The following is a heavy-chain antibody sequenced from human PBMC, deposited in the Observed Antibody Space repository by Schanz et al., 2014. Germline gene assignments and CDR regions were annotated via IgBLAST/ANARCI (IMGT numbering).Heavy chain of an antibody. CDR3: AKDLLYGAPMPLNHLDY. Sequence: EVQLVESGGGLVKPGGSLRLSCAASGFTFNSYAMTWVRQAPGKGLEWVSSISHSGGSKYYADSVKGRFTISRDNSKNTLYLQMNSLRAEDTAVYYCAKDLLYGAPMPLNHLDYWGQGTLVTVSS. J-gene: IGHJ4*02. CDR1: GFTFNSYA. D-gene: IGHD2-2*01. CDR2: ISHSGGSK. V-gene: IGHV3-23*04.